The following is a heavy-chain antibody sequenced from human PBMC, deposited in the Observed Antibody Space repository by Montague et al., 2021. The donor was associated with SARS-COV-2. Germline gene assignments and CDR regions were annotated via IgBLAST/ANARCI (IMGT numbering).Heavy chain of an antibody. Sequence: SETLSLTCSVSGDSITNHYWSWIRQPAGKGLEWIGRMHFTGKTNFSPFYSSRLTMSADTSKNQFSLKLTSVTAADTAIYFCARDRFDFGAGRQGTIDFWGQGTLVTVSS. D-gene: IGHD3-10*01. CDR3: ARDRFDFGAGRQGTIDF. CDR2: MHFTGKT. J-gene: IGHJ4*02. V-gene: IGHV4-4*07. CDR1: GDSITNHY.